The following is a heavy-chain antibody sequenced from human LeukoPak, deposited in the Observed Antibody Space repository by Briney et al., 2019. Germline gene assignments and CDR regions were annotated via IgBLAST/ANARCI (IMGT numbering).Heavy chain of an antibody. CDR3: ARAQSPRYCDGNSCSPGYFQN. V-gene: IGHV3-48*02. Sequence: PGGSLRLSCAASGFAFSSYTMNWVRQAPGKGLEWVSYISSSSSAMYYADSVEGRFTISRDNARSSLYLQMNSPRDEDTAVYYCARAQSPRYCDGNSCSPGYFQNWGQGTLVTVSS. CDR1: GFAFSSYT. J-gene: IGHJ1*01. D-gene: IGHD2-15*01. CDR2: ISSSSSAM.